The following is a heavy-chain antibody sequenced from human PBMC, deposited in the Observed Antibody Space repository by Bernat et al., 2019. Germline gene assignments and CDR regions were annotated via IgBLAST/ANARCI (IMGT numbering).Heavy chain of an antibody. CDR2: INPNSGGT. D-gene: IGHD2-8*01. Sequence: QVQLVQSGAEVKKPGASVEVSCKASGYTFTGYYMHWVRQAPGQGLEWMGWINPNSGGTNYAQKFQGWVTMTRDTSISTAYMELSRLRSDDTAVYYCARDFSGYCTNGVCVHAFDIWGQGTMVTVSS. CDR1: GYTFTGYY. CDR3: ARDFSGYCTNGVCVHAFDI. J-gene: IGHJ3*02. V-gene: IGHV1-2*04.